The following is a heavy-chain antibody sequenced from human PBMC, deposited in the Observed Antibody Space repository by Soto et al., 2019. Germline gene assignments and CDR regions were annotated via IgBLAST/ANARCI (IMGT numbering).Heavy chain of an antibody. J-gene: IGHJ6*03. D-gene: IGHD3-10*01. CDR2: ISSSSSTI. CDR3: ARDYAYYGSGSGYYYYYYMDV. CDR1: GFTFSSYS. V-gene: IGHV3-48*01. Sequence: CAASGFTFSSYSMNWVRQAPGKGLEWVSYISSSSSTIYYADSVKGRFTISRDNAKNSLYLQMNSLRAEDTAVYYCARDYAYYGSGSGYYYYYYMDVWGKGTTVTVSS.